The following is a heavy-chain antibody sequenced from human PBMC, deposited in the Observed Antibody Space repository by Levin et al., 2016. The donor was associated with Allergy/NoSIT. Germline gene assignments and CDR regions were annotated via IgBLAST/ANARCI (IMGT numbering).Heavy chain of an antibody. Sequence: WVRQAPGQGLEWMGWINPNSGGTNYAQKFQGRVTMTRDTSISTAYMELSRLRSDDTAVYYCAREDGGPIPDIVVFLSTDNPDYWGQGTLVTVSS. V-gene: IGHV1-2*02. D-gene: IGHD5-12*01. J-gene: IGHJ4*02. CDR2: INPNSGGT. CDR3: AREDGGPIPDIVVFLSTDNPDY.